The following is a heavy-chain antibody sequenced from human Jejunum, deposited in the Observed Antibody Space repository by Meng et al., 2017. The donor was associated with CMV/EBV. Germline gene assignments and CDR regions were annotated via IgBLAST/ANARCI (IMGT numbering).Heavy chain of an antibody. V-gene: IGHV3-48*03. Sequence: LNYYEMNWVRQAPGKGLEWVSYITGSGTPIYYADYVKGRFTISRDDTKNSLYLQMNSLRAEDTAVYYCARDRYSSSTDHYYGMDVWGQGTTVTVSS. D-gene: IGHD6-6*01. CDR1: LNYYE. CDR3: ARDRYSSSTDHYYGMDV. CDR2: ITGSGTPI. J-gene: IGHJ6*02.